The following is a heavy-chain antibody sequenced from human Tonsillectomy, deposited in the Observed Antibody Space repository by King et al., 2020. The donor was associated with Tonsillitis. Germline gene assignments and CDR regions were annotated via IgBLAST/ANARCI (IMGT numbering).Heavy chain of an antibody. Sequence: VQLVESRGGVVQPGRSLRLSCAASGFTFSSYALHWVRQAPGKGLEWVAVISYDGSNKYYADSVKGQFTISRDNSKNTLYLQMNSLRAEDTAVYYCARDGGEYYFDYWGQGTLVTVSS. J-gene: IGHJ4*02. CDR1: GFTFSSYA. CDR3: ARDGGEYYFDY. D-gene: IGHD3-10*01. V-gene: IGHV3-30-3*01. CDR2: ISYDGSNK.